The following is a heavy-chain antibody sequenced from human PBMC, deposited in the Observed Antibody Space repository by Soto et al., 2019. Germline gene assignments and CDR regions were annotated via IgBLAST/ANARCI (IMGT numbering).Heavy chain of an antibody. CDR3: ARGGVYYDILTGYYMPDGDYYFDC. J-gene: IGHJ4*02. V-gene: IGHV1-18*01. Sequence: QVQLVQSGAEVKKPGASVKVSCKASGYTFTSYGISWVRQAPGQGLEWMGWISAYNGNTNYAQKLQGRVTMTTDTSTSTAYMELRSLRSDDTAVYYCARGGVYYDILTGYYMPDGDYYFDCWGQGTLVTVSS. D-gene: IGHD3-9*01. CDR2: ISAYNGNT. CDR1: GYTFTSYG.